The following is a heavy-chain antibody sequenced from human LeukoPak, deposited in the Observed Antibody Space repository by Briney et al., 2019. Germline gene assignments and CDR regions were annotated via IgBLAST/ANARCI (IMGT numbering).Heavy chain of an antibody. CDR3: ARAYCGGDCQGRDYYYGMHV. Sequence: ASVKVSCKASGYTFTSYYMQWVRQAPGQGLEWMGIINPSGGSTSYAQKFQGRVTMTRDTSTSTVYMELSSLRSEDTAVYYCARAYCGGDCQGRDYYYGMHVWGQGTTVTVSS. CDR2: INPSGGST. CDR1: GYTFTSYY. D-gene: IGHD2-21*02. J-gene: IGHJ6*02. V-gene: IGHV1-46*01.